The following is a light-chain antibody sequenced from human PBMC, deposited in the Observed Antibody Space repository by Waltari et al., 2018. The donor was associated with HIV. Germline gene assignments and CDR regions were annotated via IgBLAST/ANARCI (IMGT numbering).Light chain of an antibody. J-gene: IGLJ3*02. CDR1: NSNIGSKT. CDR3: TTWDDSLNSWV. Sequence: QSVLTQSPSASGTPGQRLTISWSGSNSNIGSKTVNWYHQIPGTAPKLLIYCTDKRRPGAPDGDSASKTGTSASLAILGVQPEDAADYYCTTWDDSLNSWVFGGGTKLTVL. CDR2: CTD. V-gene: IGLV1-44*01.